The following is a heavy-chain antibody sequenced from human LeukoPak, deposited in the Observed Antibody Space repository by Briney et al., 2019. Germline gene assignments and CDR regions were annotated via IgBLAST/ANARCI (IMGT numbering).Heavy chain of an antibody. CDR1: GGPINTHY. CDR2: IFYTGSS. CDR3: ARAGPWQIDP. J-gene: IGHJ5*02. D-gene: IGHD3-10*01. V-gene: IGHV4-59*11. Sequence: PSETLSLTFSVSGGPINTHYWTWIRQPPGKGLEWIGHIFYTGSSNYNPSLKSRVRISLDRSKNHLSMRLTSVTAADTAVYYCARAGPWQIDPWGQGTLVTVSS.